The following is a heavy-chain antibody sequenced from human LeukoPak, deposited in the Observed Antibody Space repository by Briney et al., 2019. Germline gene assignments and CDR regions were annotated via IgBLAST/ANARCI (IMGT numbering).Heavy chain of an antibody. CDR1: GGSISSSSYY. D-gene: IGHD3-16*01. CDR3: XXXXXVXXXWGNWFDP. V-gene: IGHV4-39*01. CDR2: IYYSGST. Sequence: SETLSLTCTVSGGSISSSSYYWGWIRQPPGKGLEWIGSIYYSGSTYYNPSLKSRVTISVDTSKNQFSLKLSSVTAADTAVYYXXXXXXVXXXWGNWFDPWGQGTLVTVSS. J-gene: IGHJ5*02.